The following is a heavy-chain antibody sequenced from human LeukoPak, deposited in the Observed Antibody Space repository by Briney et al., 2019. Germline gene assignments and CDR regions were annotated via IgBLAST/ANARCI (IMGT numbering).Heavy chain of an antibody. CDR2: ISGSGGST. V-gene: IGHV3-23*01. CDR3: TTSWPKVREGDQ. Sequence: QPGGSLRLSCAASGFTFSSYAMSWVRQAPGKGLEWVSAISGSGGSTYYADSVKGRFTISRDNSKNTLYLQMNSLRVEDTAVYYCTTSWPKVREGDQWGQGTLVTVS. CDR1: GFTFSSYA. J-gene: IGHJ4*02. D-gene: IGHD3-10*01.